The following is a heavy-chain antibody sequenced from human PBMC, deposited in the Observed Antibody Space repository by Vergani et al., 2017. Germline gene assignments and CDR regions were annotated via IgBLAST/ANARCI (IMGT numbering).Heavy chain of an antibody. J-gene: IGHJ5*02. V-gene: IGHV1-46*01. Sequence: QVQLVQSGAEVKKPGASVKVSCQASRYTFTSYYIHWVRQAPGQGLEWMGIINPSGGSTNYAQKFQGRVTMTRDTSTSTVFMELSSLRSEDTAVYYCVRGCGSTSCYKRGEDWFDPWGQGTLVTVSS. CDR3: VRGCGSTSCYKRGEDWFDP. D-gene: IGHD2-2*02. CDR1: RYTFTSYY. CDR2: INPSGGST.